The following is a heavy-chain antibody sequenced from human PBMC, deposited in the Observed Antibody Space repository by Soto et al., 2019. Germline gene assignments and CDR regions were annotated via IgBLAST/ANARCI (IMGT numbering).Heavy chain of an antibody. CDR3: ATDQGTSSLCWIDY. CDR2: ISGSGGST. CDR1: GFTFSSYA. Sequence: GGSLRLSCAASGFTFSSYAMSWVRQAPGKGLEWVSGISGSGGSTNYADSVKGRFTISRDNSKNTLYLQMNSLRAEDTAVSYCATDQGTSSLCWIDYWGQGTLVTVSS. J-gene: IGHJ4*02. V-gene: IGHV3-23*01. D-gene: IGHD2-2*01.